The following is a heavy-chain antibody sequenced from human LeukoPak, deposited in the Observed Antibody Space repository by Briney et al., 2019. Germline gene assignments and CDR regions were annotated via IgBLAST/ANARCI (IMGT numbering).Heavy chain of an antibody. D-gene: IGHD6-19*01. V-gene: IGHV4-4*07. CDR2: IYSSGSA. CDR3: ARDVRYASGWSTPES. CDR1: GGSINHY. J-gene: IGHJ5*02. Sequence: SETLSLTCTVSGGSINHYWSWIRQPAGMGLEWIGRIYSSGSANYSPSLKSRVSMSIDTSNNHFSLNLTSVTAADTALYFCARDVRYASGWSTPESWGQGTLVTVSS.